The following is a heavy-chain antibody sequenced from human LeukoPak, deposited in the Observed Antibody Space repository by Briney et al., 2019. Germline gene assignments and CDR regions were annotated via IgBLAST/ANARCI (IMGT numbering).Heavy chain of an antibody. V-gene: IGHV1-18*04. CDR1: GYTFTSYG. CDR3: ARDGLGGRAMVTEPDY. D-gene: IGHD5-18*01. CDR2: TSAYDGNT. Sequence: ASVKVSCKAFGYTFTSYGISWVRQAPGQGLEWMGWTSAYDGNTNYAQKLQGRVTMTTDTSTSTAYMELRSLRSDDTAVYYCARDGLGGRAMVTEPDYWGQGTLVTVSS. J-gene: IGHJ4*02.